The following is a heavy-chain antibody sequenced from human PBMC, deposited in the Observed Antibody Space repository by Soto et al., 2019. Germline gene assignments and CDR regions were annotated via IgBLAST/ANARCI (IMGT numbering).Heavy chain of an antibody. Sequence: GGTLRLSCAASGFTFSSYAMCWVRQAPGKGQEWVSAISGSGGSTYYADSVKGRFTISRDTSKNTLYLQMNSLRAEDTAVYYCALDAMASDFYYHYLVDVWGKGSTDIVS. V-gene: IGHV3-23*01. CDR3: ALDAMASDFYYHYLVDV. CDR1: GFTFSSYA. CDR2: ISGSGGST. J-gene: IGHJ6*03.